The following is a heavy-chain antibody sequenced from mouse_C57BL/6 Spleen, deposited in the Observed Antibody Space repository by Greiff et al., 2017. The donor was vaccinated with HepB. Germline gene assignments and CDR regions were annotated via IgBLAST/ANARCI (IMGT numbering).Heavy chain of an antibody. D-gene: IGHD2-4*01. CDR1: GFTFTDYY. J-gene: IGHJ2*01. CDR3: ARSPMDYDYDGSLDY. CDR2: IRNTANGYTT. V-gene: IGHV7-3*01. Sequence: EVKLVESGGGLVQPGGSLSLSCAASGFTFTDYYMSWVRQPPGKALEWLGFIRNTANGYTTEYSASVKGRFTISRDNSQSILYLQMNALRAEDSATYYWARSPMDYDYDGSLDYWGQGTTLTDSA.